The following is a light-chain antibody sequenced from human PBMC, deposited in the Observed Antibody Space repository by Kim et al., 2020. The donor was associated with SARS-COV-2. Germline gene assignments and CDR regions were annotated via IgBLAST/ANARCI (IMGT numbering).Light chain of an antibody. CDR2: AAS. CDR1: QGITKS. J-gene: IGKJ1*01. Sequence: GDRVAITCLASQGITKSLAWYQQKPGKVPQLLIYAASALQSGVPSRFSGSGSGTDFTLTISSLQPEDVETYYCQKYNSAPWTFGQGTKVDIK. V-gene: IGKV1-27*01. CDR3: QKYNSAPWT.